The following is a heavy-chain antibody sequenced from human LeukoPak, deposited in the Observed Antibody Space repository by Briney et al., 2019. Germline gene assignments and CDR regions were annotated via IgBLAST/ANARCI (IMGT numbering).Heavy chain of an antibody. CDR3: AKGVSSLTFSFDY. Sequence: GGSLRLSCAASGFNFSSYAMSWVRQAPGKGLEWVSSISGSSTYYADSVKGRFTISRDNSKNTLYLQMNSLRAEDTAVYYCAKGVSSLTFSFDYWGQGTLVTVSS. J-gene: IGHJ4*02. CDR1: GFNFSSYA. CDR2: ISGSST. V-gene: IGHV3-23*01. D-gene: IGHD6-13*01.